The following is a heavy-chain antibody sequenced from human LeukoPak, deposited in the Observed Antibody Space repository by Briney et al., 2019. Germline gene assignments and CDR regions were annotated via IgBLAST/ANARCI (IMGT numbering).Heavy chain of an antibody. V-gene: IGHV4-59*01. CDR2: IYYSGST. D-gene: IGHD3-3*01. CDR1: GGSIRDYY. CDR3: ASGDFCSKSNCYLRPMDV. Sequence: SETLSLTCTVSGGSIRDYYWNWIRQPPGKGLEWIGYIYYSGSTTYNPSLKSRVTMSVDTAKNQFSLKLRSVTAADTAVYFCASGDFCSKSNCYLRPMDVWGKGTTVTVSS. J-gene: IGHJ6*03.